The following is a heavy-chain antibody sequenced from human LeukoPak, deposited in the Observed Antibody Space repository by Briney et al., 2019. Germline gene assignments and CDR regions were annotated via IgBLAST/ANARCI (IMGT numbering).Heavy chain of an antibody. CDR1: GFTFSSYA. Sequence: GGSLRLSCAASGFTFSSYAMNWARQAPGKGLEWVSTITGSGGDTYYADSVKGRFTISRDNSKNTLYLQMNSLRAEDTAVYYCARDREEDYYMDVWGKGTTVTVSS. CDR3: ARDREEDYYMDV. CDR2: ITGSGGDT. J-gene: IGHJ6*03. V-gene: IGHV3-23*01.